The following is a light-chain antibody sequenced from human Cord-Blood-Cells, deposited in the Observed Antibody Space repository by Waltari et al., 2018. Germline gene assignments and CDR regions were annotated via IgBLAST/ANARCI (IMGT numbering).Light chain of an antibody. J-gene: IGLJ3*02. V-gene: IGLV6-57*03. CDR2: EDT. Sequence: NFMLTQPHSVSESPGKTVTISCTRSSGSIASNYVQWYQQRPGSAPTTVIYEDTPHSAGVPARFSGSIDSSSNSASLTISGLKTEDEADSYCQSYDSSLWVFGGGTELTVL. CDR1: SGSIASNY. CDR3: QSYDSSLWV.